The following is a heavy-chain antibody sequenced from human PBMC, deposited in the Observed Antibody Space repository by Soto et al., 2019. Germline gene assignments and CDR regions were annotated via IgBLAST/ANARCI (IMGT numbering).Heavy chain of an antibody. Sequence: SETLSLTCTVSGGSISSYYWSCIRQPPGKGLEWIGYIYYSGSTNYNPSLKSRVTISVDTSKNQFSLKLSSVTAADTAVYYCARATVVIDYWGQGTLVTVSS. CDR2: IYYSGST. D-gene: IGHD4-17*01. J-gene: IGHJ4*02. CDR3: ARATVVIDY. CDR1: GGSISSYY. V-gene: IGHV4-59*01.